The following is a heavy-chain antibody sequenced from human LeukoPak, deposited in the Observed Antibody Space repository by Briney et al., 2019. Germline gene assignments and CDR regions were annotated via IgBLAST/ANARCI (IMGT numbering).Heavy chain of an antibody. Sequence: PGGSLRLSCAASGFTFSSYAMSWVRQAPGKGLEWVSAISGSGGSTYYADSVKGRFTISRDNSKNTLYLQMNSLRAEDTAVYYCAKDRMVGTGEYYFDYWGQGTLVTSPQ. V-gene: IGHV3-23*01. CDR1: GFTFSSYA. CDR3: AKDRMVGTGEYYFDY. CDR2: ISGSGGST. D-gene: IGHD1-26*01. J-gene: IGHJ4*02.